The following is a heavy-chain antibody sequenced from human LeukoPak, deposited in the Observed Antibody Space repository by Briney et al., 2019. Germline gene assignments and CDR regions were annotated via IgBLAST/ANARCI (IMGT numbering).Heavy chain of an antibody. Sequence: SETLSLTCAVYGGSFSGYYWSWIRQPPGKGLEWIGEINHSGSTNYNPSLKSRVTISVDTSKNQFSLKLSSVTAADTAVYYCAGAWDIVATDTPGNFDYWGQGTLVTVSS. CDR1: GGSFSGYY. J-gene: IGHJ4*02. CDR2: INHSGST. V-gene: IGHV4-34*01. CDR3: AGAWDIVATDTPGNFDY. D-gene: IGHD5-12*01.